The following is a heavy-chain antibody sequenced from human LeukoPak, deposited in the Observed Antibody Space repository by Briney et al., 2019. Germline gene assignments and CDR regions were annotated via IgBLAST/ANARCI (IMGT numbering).Heavy chain of an antibody. CDR3: AKERQKYYYDSSARHAFDI. D-gene: IGHD3-22*01. V-gene: IGHV3-30*02. CDR2: IRYDGSNK. Sequence: GRSLRLSCATSAFIFSHYGMHWVRQAPGKGLEWVAFIRYDGSNKYYADSVKGRFTISRDNSKNTLYLQMNSLRAEDTAVYYCAKERQKYYYDSSARHAFDIWGQGTMVTVSS. J-gene: IGHJ3*02. CDR1: AFIFSHYG.